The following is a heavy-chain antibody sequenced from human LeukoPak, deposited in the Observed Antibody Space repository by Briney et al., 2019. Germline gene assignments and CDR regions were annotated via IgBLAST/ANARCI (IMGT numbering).Heavy chain of an antibody. V-gene: IGHV1-18*01. Sequence: GASVKVSCKASGYTFTSYGISWVRQAPGQGLEWMGWISAYNGNTNYAQKFQGRVTITADKSTSTAYMELSSLRSEDTAVYYCARSRQLIAVAGYFDYWGQGTLVTVSS. J-gene: IGHJ4*02. CDR2: ISAYNGNT. D-gene: IGHD6-19*01. CDR1: GYTFTSYG. CDR3: ARSRQLIAVAGYFDY.